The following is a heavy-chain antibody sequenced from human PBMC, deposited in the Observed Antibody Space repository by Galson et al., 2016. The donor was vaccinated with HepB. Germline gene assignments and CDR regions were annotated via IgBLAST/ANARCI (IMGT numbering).Heavy chain of an antibody. V-gene: IGHV1-24*01. CDR2: FDPEDGET. CDR1: GYTLTELS. D-gene: IGHD6-13*01. CDR3: STWERSSSSWYEGIDY. Sequence: SVKVSCKVSGYTLTELSMHWVRQAPGKGLEWMGGFDPEDGETIYAQKFQGRVTMTEDTSTDTAYMELSSLRSEDTAVYYCSTWERSSSSWYEGIDYWGQGTLVTVSS. J-gene: IGHJ4*02.